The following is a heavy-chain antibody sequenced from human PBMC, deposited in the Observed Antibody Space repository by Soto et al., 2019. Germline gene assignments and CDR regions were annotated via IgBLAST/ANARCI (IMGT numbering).Heavy chain of an antibody. CDR2: IIPIFGTA. Sequence: SVKVSCKASGGTFSSYAISWLRQAPGQGLEWMGGIIPIFGTANYAQKFQGRVTITADESTSTAYMELSSLRSEDTAVYYCARDLPLSVVANDAFDIWGQGTMVTVSS. CDR3: ARDLPLSVVANDAFDI. CDR1: GGTFSSYA. J-gene: IGHJ3*02. V-gene: IGHV1-69*13. D-gene: IGHD5-12*01.